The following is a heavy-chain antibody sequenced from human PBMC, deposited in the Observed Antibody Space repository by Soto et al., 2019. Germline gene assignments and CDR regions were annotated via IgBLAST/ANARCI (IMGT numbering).Heavy chain of an antibody. Sequence: QVQLVQSGAEVKKPGSSVKVSCKASGGTFRTSAISWVRQAPGQGLAWVGGIMPVFRRPKYAQNFQDRVTITADESTSTAYRELNSLRSDDTAVYYCARDKDRLQLGGNYYFILDVWGQGTAVTVSS. CDR1: GGTFRTSA. V-gene: IGHV1-69*12. CDR3: ARDKDRLQLGGNYYFILDV. D-gene: IGHD1-1*01. J-gene: IGHJ6*02. CDR2: IMPVFRRP.